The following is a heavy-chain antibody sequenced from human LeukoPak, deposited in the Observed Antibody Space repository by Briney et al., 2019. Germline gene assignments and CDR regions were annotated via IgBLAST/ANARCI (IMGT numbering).Heavy chain of an antibody. J-gene: IGHJ4*02. D-gene: IGHD2-15*01. CDR1: GGSFSGYY. Sequence: PSETLSPTCAVYGGSFSGYYWSWIRQPPGKGLEWIGEINHSGSTNYNPSLKSRVTISVDTSKNQFSLKLSSVTAADTAVYYCARAYTPFYCSGGSCSAYYFDYWGQGTLVTVSS. CDR3: ARAYTPFYCSGGSCSAYYFDY. CDR2: INHSGST. V-gene: IGHV4-34*01.